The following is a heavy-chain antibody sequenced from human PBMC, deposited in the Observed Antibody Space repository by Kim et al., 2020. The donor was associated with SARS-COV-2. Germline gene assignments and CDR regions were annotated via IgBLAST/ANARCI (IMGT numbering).Heavy chain of an antibody. Sequence: KFQGRVTMTRDTSTSTVYMELSSLRSEDTAVYYCARDRVGITMNPGAFDIWGQGTMVTVSS. V-gene: IGHV1-46*01. D-gene: IGHD3-22*01. J-gene: IGHJ3*02. CDR3: ARDRVGITMNPGAFDI.